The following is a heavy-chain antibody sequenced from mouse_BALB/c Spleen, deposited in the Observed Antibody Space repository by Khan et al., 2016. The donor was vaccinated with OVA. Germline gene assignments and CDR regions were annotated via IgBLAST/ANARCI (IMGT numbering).Heavy chain of an antibody. CDR3: ARVGNYWYFDV. J-gene: IGHJ1*01. V-gene: IGHV9-3-1*01. Sequence: QIQLVQSGPVLKKPGETVKISCKASGYTFTNYGMTWVKQAPGKGLKWMGWINTYTGEPTYADDFKGRFAFSLETSVTTASLQINNLKNEDTATYFCARVGNYWYFDVWGAGTTVTVSS. D-gene: IGHD2-1*01. CDR1: GYTFTNYG. CDR2: INTYTGEP.